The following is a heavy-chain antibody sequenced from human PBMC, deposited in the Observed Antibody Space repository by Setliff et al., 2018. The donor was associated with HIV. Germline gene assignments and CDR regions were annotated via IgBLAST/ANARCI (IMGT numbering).Heavy chain of an antibody. D-gene: IGHD6-6*01. Sequence: SETLSLTCAVYGGSFHSYYWTWIRQSPGKGLEWIGEITDSGVTNYHPSLKSRVTISVDTSKNQFSLKVTSVTAADTAVYYCARHRASSSGFPLDFWGQGILVTVSS. V-gene: IGHV4-34*01. CDR2: ITDSGVT. CDR1: GGSFHSYY. CDR3: ARHRASSSGFPLDF. J-gene: IGHJ4*02.